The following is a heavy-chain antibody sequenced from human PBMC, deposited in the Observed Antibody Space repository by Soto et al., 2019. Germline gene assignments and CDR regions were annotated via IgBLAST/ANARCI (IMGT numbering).Heavy chain of an antibody. D-gene: IGHD7-27*01. Sequence: QEQLMESGGGVVQPGRSLRVSCVASGFTFSNHVIHWVRRAPGKGLEWVAAISKDGGYPYYTDSVKGRLTISRDNSKNAVSLQMICLRAEDTAVYYWAGDVPHWGGGLDVWGEGTTGTVSS. CDR3: AGDVPHWGGGLDV. J-gene: IGHJ6*04. CDR1: GFTFSNHV. V-gene: IGHV3-30-3*01. CDR2: ISKDGGYP.